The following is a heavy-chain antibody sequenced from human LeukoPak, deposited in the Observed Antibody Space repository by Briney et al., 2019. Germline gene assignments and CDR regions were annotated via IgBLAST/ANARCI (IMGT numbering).Heavy chain of an antibody. CDR1: GGTFSSYA. CDR2: IIPIFGTA. Sequence: ASVKVSCKASGGTFSSYAISWVRQAPGQGLEWMGGIIPIFGTANYAQKFHGRVTITADKSTSTAYMELSSLRSEDTAVYYCAGGGITMVRGAPYNWFDPWGQGTLVTVSS. D-gene: IGHD3-10*01. V-gene: IGHV1-69*06. J-gene: IGHJ5*02. CDR3: AGGGITMVRGAPYNWFDP.